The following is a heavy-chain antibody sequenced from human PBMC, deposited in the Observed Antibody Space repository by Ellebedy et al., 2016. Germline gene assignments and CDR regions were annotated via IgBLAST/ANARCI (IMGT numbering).Heavy chain of an antibody. J-gene: IGHJ3*02. V-gene: IGHV1-2*02. CDR2: INPNSGGT. Sequence: ASVKVSCKASGYTFTGYYMHWVRQAPGQGLEWMGWINPNSGGTTYAQKFQGRVTMTRDTSISTAYMELSRLRSDDTAVYYCAADYRVDAFDIWGQGTMVTVSS. CDR3: AADYRVDAFDI. D-gene: IGHD4-11*01. CDR1: GYTFTGYY.